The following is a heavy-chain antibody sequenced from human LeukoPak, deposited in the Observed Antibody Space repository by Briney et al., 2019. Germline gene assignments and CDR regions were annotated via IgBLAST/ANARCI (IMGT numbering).Heavy chain of an antibody. CDR2: IIPIFGTA. J-gene: IGHJ3*02. D-gene: IGHD7-27*01. CDR1: GGTFSSYA. V-gene: IGHV1-69*06. CDR3: ARAFVPQLGSAFDI. Sequence: SVKVSCKASGGTFSSYAISWVRQAPGQGLEWMGGIIPIFGTANYAQKFQGRVTITADKSTSTAYMELSSLRSEDTAVYYCARAFVPQLGSAFDIWGQGTMVTVSS.